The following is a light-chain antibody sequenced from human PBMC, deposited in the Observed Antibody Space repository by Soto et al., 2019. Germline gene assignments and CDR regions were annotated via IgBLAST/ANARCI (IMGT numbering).Light chain of an antibody. CDR2: GAS. Sequence: EIVLTQSPCTLSLSPGERATLSCGASQSVSNNYLAWYQQKPGQAPRLVIYGASNRATGIPDRFSGSGSGTDSTLTISRLEPEDFAVYYCQQYGSSGTFGQGTKVDIK. CDR1: QSVSNNY. J-gene: IGKJ1*01. CDR3: QQYGSSGT. V-gene: IGKV3-20*01.